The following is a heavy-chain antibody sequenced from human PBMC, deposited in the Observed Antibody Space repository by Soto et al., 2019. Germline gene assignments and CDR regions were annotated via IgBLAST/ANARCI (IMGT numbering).Heavy chain of an antibody. V-gene: IGHV1-2*02. Sequence: ASVKVSCKASGYTFTGYYMHWLRQAPGQGLEWMGWINPNSGGTNYAQKFQGRVTMTRDTSISTAYMELSRLRSDDTAVYYCARDLGYCSSTSCTYYFDYWGQGTLVTVSS. D-gene: IGHD2-2*01. J-gene: IGHJ4*02. CDR2: INPNSGGT. CDR3: ARDLGYCSSTSCTYYFDY. CDR1: GYTFTGYY.